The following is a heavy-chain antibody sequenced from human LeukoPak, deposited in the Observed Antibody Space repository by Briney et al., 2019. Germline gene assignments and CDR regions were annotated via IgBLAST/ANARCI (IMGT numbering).Heavy chain of an antibody. CDR1: RNTFTNYW. J-gene: IGHJ4*02. V-gene: IGHV5-51*01. CDR3: ARLSPYDSSGYHLDY. CDR2: IYPGDSDT. D-gene: IGHD3-22*01. Sequence: GESLKISCKGSRNTFTNYWIGWVRQMPGKGLEWMGIIYPGDSDTRYSPSFQGQVTISADKSISTAYLQWSSLKASDTAMYYCARLSPYDSSGYHLDYWGQGALVTVSS.